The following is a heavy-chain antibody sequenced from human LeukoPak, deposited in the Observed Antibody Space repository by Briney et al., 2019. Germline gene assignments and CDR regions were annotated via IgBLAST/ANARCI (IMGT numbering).Heavy chain of an antibody. Sequence: GGSLRLSCAASGFTFSSYSMNWVRQAPGKGLEWVSSIGSGSSYIYYADSVKGRFTISRDNAKNSLYLQMNSLRAEDTAVYYCARDRGIAAAGWFDPWGQGTLVTVSS. V-gene: IGHV3-21*01. CDR3: ARDRGIAAAGWFDP. J-gene: IGHJ5*02. CDR2: IGSGSSYI. D-gene: IGHD6-13*01. CDR1: GFTFSSYS.